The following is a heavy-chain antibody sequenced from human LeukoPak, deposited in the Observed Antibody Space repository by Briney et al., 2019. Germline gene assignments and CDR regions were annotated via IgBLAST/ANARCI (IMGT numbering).Heavy chain of an antibody. CDR1: GSTFSSYA. Sequence: HTGGSLRLSCAASGSTFSSYAMSWVRQAPGKGLEWVSAISGSGGSTYYADSVKGRFTISRDNSKNTLYLQMNSLRAEDTAVYYCAGDYGDYGFFSWGQGTLVTVSS. D-gene: IGHD4-17*01. CDR2: ISGSGGST. CDR3: AGDYGDYGFFS. V-gene: IGHV3-23*01. J-gene: IGHJ4*02.